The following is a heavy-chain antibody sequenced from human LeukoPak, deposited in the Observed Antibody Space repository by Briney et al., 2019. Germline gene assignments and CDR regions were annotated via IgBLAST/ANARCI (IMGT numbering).Heavy chain of an antibody. J-gene: IGHJ4*02. D-gene: IGHD5-18*01. CDR1: GFTFSSYA. V-gene: IGHV3-23*01. Sequence: GGSLRLSCEASGFTFSSYAMSWVRQAPGKGLEWVSAISGSGGSTYYADSVKGRFTISRDNSKNTLYLQMNSLRAEDTAVYYYAKGSGYSYGSYYFDHWGQGTLVTVSS. CDR2: ISGSGGST. CDR3: AKGSGYSYGSYYFDH.